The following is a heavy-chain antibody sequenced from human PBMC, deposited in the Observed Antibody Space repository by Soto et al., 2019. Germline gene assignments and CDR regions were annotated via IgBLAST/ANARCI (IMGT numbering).Heavy chain of an antibody. CDR2: ISAYNCNT. CDR3: ARHESGYCTIGACPDNSKVYYYYYGMNV. D-gene: IGHD2-8*01. Sequence: WQAYGYAFTSFGNSWVRLALSPGVEGMGWISAYNCNTNYAQKLQGRVTMTTDTSTSTAYIELRSLRSDDTAVYYCARHESGYCTIGACPDNSKVYYYYYGMNVWGRGTTVTVS. V-gene: IGHV1-18*01. CDR1: GYAFTSFG. J-gene: IGHJ6*02.